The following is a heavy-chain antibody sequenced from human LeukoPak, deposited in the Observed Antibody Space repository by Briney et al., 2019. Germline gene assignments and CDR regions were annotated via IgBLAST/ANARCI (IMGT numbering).Heavy chain of an antibody. V-gene: IGHV4-61*01. Sequence: PSETLSLTCTVSGGSVSSGSYYWSWIRQPPGKGLEWIGYIYYSGSTNYNPSLKSRVTISVDTSKNQFSLKLSSVTAADTAVYYCARGGWSVQLWGNYGMDVWGQGTTVTVSS. CDR2: IYYSGST. J-gene: IGHJ6*02. D-gene: IGHD5-18*01. CDR3: ARGGWSVQLWGNYGMDV. CDR1: GGSVSSGSYY.